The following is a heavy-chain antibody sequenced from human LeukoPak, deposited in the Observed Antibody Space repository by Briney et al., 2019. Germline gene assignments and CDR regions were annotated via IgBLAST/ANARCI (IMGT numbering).Heavy chain of an antibody. V-gene: IGHV4-59*12. CDR3: ARLIGVAAFDY. D-gene: IGHD3-3*01. CDR2: IYYSGST. Sequence: SETLSLTCTVSGGSISSYYWSWIRQPPGKGLEWIGYIYYSGSTNYNPSLKSRVTMSVDTSKNQFSLKLSSVTAADTAVYYCARLIGVAAFDYWGQGTLVTVSS. CDR1: GGSISSYY. J-gene: IGHJ4*02.